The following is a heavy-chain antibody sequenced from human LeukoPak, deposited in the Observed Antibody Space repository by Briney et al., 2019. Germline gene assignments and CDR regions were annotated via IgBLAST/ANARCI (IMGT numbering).Heavy chain of an antibody. D-gene: IGHD2-2*03. V-gene: IGHV3-74*01. J-gene: IGHJ4*02. CDR3: ARDVTMDIGGSDC. Sequence: GGSLRLSCVASGFTFSSYWMHWVRQVPGEGLVWVSRINSDGSSTNYADSVKGRFTISRDNSKNTLYLQLNSLRAEDTAVYYCARDVTMDIGGSDCWGPGTLVTVSS. CDR2: INSDGSST. CDR1: GFTFSSYW.